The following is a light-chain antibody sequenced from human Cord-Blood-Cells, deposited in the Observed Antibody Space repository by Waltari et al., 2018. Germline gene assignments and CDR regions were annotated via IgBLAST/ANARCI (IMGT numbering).Light chain of an antibody. V-gene: IGKV1-33*01. CDR2: DAS. Sequence: DIQMTQSPSSLSASVGDRVTITCQASQDISNYLNWYQQKPGKAPTLLIYDASNLETGVPSRFSGSGSGTDFTFTISSLQPEDIATYDCQQYDNLPYTFGQGTKLEIK. CDR1: QDISNY. CDR3: QQYDNLPYT. J-gene: IGKJ2*01.